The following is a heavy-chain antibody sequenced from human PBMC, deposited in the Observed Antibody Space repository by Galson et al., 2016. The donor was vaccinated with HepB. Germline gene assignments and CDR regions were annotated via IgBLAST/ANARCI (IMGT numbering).Heavy chain of an antibody. CDR2: IYYSGGN. D-gene: IGHD1-14*01. V-gene: IGHV4-31*03. J-gene: IGHJ3*02. Sequence: LSLTCTVSGGSFSSGFYSWTWLRQHPGKGLEWIGYIYYSGGNYYNPSLKSRVTIPVDTSKNQFSLRMSPVTAADPDVYYCGREKSPEAFDIWGHGTLVTVSS. CDR3: GREKSPEAFDI. CDR1: GGSFSSGFYS.